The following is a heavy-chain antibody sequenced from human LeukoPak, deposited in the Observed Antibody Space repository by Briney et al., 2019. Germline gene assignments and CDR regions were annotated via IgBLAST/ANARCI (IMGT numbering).Heavy chain of an antibody. CDR1: GYTFTGYY. V-gene: IGHV1-2*02. J-gene: IGHJ4*02. Sequence: ASVKVSCKASGYTFTGYYMHWVRQAPGQGPEWMGWINPNSGGTNYAQKLQGRVTMTRDTSISTAYMELSRLRSDDTAVYYCARYDSGYDYRGIDYWGQGTLVTVSS. D-gene: IGHD5-12*01. CDR3: ARYDSGYDYRGIDY. CDR2: INPNSGGT.